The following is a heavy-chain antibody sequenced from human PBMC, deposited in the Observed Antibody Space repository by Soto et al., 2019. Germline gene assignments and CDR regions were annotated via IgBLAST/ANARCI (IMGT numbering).Heavy chain of an antibody. D-gene: IGHD3-10*01. V-gene: IGHV4-59*01. CDR2: IYYSGST. Sequence: SETLSLTCTVSGGSISSYYWSWIRQPPGKGLEWIGYIYYSGSTNYNPSLKSRVTISVDTSKNQFSLKLSSVTAADTAVYYCARLEVVRGVSLYYYYYMDVWGKGTTVTVSS. CDR1: GGSISSYY. J-gene: IGHJ6*03. CDR3: ARLEVVRGVSLYYYYYMDV.